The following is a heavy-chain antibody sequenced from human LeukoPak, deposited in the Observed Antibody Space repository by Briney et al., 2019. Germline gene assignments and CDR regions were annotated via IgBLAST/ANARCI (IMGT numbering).Heavy chain of an antibody. J-gene: IGHJ4*02. Sequence: PSETLSLTCAVYGGSFSGYYWSWIRQPPGKGLEWIGEINHSGSTNYDPSLKSRVTISVDTSKNQFSLKLSSVTAADTAVYYCARDERDLGAAAGTSAADYWGQGTLVTVSS. CDR1: GGSFSGYY. CDR3: ARDERDLGAAAGTSAADY. D-gene: IGHD6-13*01. CDR2: INHSGST. V-gene: IGHV4-34*01.